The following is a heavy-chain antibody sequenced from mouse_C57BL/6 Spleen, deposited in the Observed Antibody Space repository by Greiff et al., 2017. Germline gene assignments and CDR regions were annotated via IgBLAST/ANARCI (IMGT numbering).Heavy chain of an antibody. Sequence: QVQLQQSGPELVKPGASVKISCKASGYAFSSSWMNWVKQRPGKGLEWIGRIYPGDGDTNYNGKFKGKATLTADKSSSTAYMQLSSRTSEDSAVYFCARIFAYWGQGTLVTVSA. CDR2: IYPGDGDT. V-gene: IGHV1-82*01. J-gene: IGHJ3*01. CDR3: ARIFAY. CDR1: GYAFSSSW.